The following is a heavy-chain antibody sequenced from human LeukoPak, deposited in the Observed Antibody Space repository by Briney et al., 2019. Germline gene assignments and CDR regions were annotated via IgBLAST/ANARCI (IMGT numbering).Heavy chain of an antibody. D-gene: IGHD3-10*01. J-gene: IGHJ4*02. CDR1: GGSISSYY. V-gene: IGHV4-59*01. CDR2: IYYSGST. Sequence: SETLSLTCTVSGGSISSYYWSWIRQPSGKGLEWIGYIYYSGSTNYNPSLKSRVTISVDTSKNQFSLKLSSVTAADTAVYYCARVTYYGSGSYYFDYWGQGTLVTVSS. CDR3: ARVTYYGSGSYYFDY.